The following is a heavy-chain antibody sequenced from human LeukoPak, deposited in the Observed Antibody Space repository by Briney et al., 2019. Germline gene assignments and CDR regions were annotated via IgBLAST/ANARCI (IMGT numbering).Heavy chain of an antibody. CDR1: GGSFSGYY. V-gene: IGHV4-34*01. CDR2: INHSGST. D-gene: IGHD6-19*01. CDR3: ARDLSPYYSSGWYATENWFDP. J-gene: IGHJ5*02. Sequence: SETLSLTCAVYGGSFSGYYWSWIRQPPGKGLEWIGEINHSGSTNYNPSLKSRVTISVDTSKNQFSLKLSSVTAADTAVYYCARDLSPYYSSGWYATENWFDPWGQGTLVTVSS.